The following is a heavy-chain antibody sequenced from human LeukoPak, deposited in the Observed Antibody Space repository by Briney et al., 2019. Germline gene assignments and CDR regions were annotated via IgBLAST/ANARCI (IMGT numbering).Heavy chain of an antibody. D-gene: IGHD5-24*01. J-gene: IGHJ4*02. CDR3: ARENEMATSLDY. CDR2: MNPNSGNT. V-gene: IGHV1-8*01. CDR1: GYTFTSYD. Sequence: GASVKVSCKASGYTFTSYDINWVRQATGQGLEWMGWMNPNSGNTGYAQKFQGRVTMTRNTSISTAYMELSSLRSEDTAVYYCARENEMATSLDYWGQGTLVTVSS.